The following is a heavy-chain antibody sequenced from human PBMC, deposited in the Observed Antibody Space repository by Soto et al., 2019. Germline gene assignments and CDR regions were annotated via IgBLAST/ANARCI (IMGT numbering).Heavy chain of an antibody. CDR3: TRGHNYYDSSGYYGH. D-gene: IGHD3-22*01. CDR1: GFTFSNAW. J-gene: IGHJ4*02. CDR2: IKSKTDGGTT. Sequence: GGSLRLSCAASGFTFSNAWMSWVRQAPGKGLEWVGRIKSKTDGGTTDYAAPVKGRFTISRDDSKNTLYLQMNSLKTEDTAVYYCTRGHNYYDSSGYYGHWGQGTLVTVSS. V-gene: IGHV3-15*01.